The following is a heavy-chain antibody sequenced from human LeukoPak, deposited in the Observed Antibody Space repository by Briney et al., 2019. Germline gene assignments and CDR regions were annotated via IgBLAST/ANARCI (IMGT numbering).Heavy chain of an antibody. CDR2: ISSRTSDA. V-gene: IGHV3-21*01. J-gene: IGHJ2*01. D-gene: IGHD3-22*01. Sequence: PGGSLRLSCAASGFTFGSYAMSWVRQAPGKGLEWVASISSRTSDAYYADSVKGRFTISRDNTKKSLYLQMNSLRAEDTAVYYCARVRHSSGYWGSFDVWGRGTLVTVSS. CDR3: ARVRHSSGYWGSFDV. CDR1: GFTFGSYA.